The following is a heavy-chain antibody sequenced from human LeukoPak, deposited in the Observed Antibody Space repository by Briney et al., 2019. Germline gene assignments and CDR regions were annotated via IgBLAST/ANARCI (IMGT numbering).Heavy chain of an antibody. CDR2: ISSSGSII. V-gene: IGHV3-48*03. Sequence: PGGSLRLSCAASGFTFTTYEMNWVRQAPGKGLEWVSFISSSGSIIYYADSAQGRFTISRDNAKNSLYLQMNSLRAEDTAVYYCARGHYTSDWYYFHYWGQGTLVTVSS. CDR1: GFTFTTYE. D-gene: IGHD6-19*01. CDR3: ARGHYTSDWYYFHY. J-gene: IGHJ4*02.